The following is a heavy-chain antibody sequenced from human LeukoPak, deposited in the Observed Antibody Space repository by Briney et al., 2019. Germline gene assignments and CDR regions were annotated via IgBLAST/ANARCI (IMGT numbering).Heavy chain of an antibody. J-gene: IGHJ4*02. CDR1: GGSISSGGYS. CDR2: IYHSGST. V-gene: IGHV4-30-2*01. CDR3: ARGRILRYFDWRGGYYFDY. Sequence: SETLSLTCAVSGGSISSGGYSWSWIRQPPGKGLEWIGYIYHSGSTYYNPSLKSRVTISVDRSKNQFSLKLSSVTAADTAVYYCARGRILRYFDWRGGYYFDYRGQETLVTVSS. D-gene: IGHD3-9*01.